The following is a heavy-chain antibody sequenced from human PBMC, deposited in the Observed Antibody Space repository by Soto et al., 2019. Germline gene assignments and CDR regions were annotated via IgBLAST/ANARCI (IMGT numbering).Heavy chain of an antibody. V-gene: IGHV3-23*01. CDR3: AKYGGNNWSLFDY. D-gene: IGHD1-1*01. J-gene: IGHJ4*02. CDR2: ISGSSGST. Sequence: GGSLRLSCPASGFNCNKYAMSWVRQTPGTGLEWVSSISGSSGSTHYADSVKGRFTISRDSSKNTLYLQMSSLRAEDTALYYCAKYGGNNWSLFDYWGQGTLVTVSS. CDR1: GFNCNKYA.